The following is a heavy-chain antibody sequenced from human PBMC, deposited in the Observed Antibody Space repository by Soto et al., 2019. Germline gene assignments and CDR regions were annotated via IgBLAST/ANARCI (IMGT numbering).Heavy chain of an antibody. D-gene: IGHD4-17*01. CDR3: ANHGGFDI. CDR2: ISGSGDYT. V-gene: IGHV3-23*01. Sequence: EVQLLESGGGLVQPGGSLRLSCAASGFTFSTSGMSWVRQAPGKGLEWVSSISGSGDYTNYADSVKGRFTISRDNSKNTLYLQLNSLTAEDTAVYYCANHGGFDIWGQGTRVAVSS. J-gene: IGHJ3*02. CDR1: GFTFSTSG.